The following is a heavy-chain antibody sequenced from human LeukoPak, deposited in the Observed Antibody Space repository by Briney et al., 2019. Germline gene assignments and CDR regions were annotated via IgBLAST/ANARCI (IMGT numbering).Heavy chain of an antibody. CDR1: GFTFRSYG. J-gene: IGHJ4*02. V-gene: IGHV3-48*01. Sequence: GGSLRLSCAASGFTFRSYGMTWVRQAPGKGLEWVSYICLSSGTIYYADSVKGRFTISRDNSKNSLYLQMNSLRAEDTAVYYLATWDFWGQGTLVTVSS. CDR3: ATWDF. CDR2: ICLSSGTI.